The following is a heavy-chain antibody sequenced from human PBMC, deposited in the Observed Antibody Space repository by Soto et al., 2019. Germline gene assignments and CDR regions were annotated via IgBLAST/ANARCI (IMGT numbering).Heavy chain of an antibody. V-gene: IGHV1-69*01. CDR1: GGTFSSYA. J-gene: IGHJ6*02. Sequence: QVQLVQSRAEVKKPGSSVKVSCKAPGGTFSSYAISWVRQAPGQGLEWMGGIIPIFGTANYAQKFQGRVTITADESTSTGYMELSSLRSEDTAVYYCARSQGGSSSLDIYFYYYYGMDVWVQGTTVTVSS. CDR2: IIPIFGTA. D-gene: IGHD2-15*01. CDR3: ARSQGGSSSLDIYFYYYYGMDV.